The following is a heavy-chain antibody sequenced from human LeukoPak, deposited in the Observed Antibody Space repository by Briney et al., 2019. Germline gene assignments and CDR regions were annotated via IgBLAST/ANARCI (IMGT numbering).Heavy chain of an antibody. D-gene: IGHD6-13*01. V-gene: IGHV1-46*01. CDR3: ARDSKSWCVDY. CDR2: INPNDIGT. CDR1: GYTFINYN. Sequence: ASVKVSCKASGYTFINYNMHWVRQAPGQGLEWMGIINPNDIGTAYARKFQARVTMTRDTSTGTVYMELSSLTSEDTAMYYCARDSKSWCVDYWGQGTLVTVSS. J-gene: IGHJ4*02.